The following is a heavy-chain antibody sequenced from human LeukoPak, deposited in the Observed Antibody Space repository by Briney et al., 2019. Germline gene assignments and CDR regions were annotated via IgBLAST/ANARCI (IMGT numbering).Heavy chain of an antibody. CDR3: ARQGLRYLDWSVDS. CDR1: GYSLTSYW. Sequence: GESLKISCKGSGYSLTSYWIGWVRQMPGKGLEWMGIIYPGDSDTTYSPSFQGQVTISADRSINTTYLQWNSLKASDTAMYYCARQGLRYLDWSVDSWGQGTLVTVSS. V-gene: IGHV5-51*01. D-gene: IGHD3-9*01. J-gene: IGHJ4*02. CDR2: IYPGDSDT.